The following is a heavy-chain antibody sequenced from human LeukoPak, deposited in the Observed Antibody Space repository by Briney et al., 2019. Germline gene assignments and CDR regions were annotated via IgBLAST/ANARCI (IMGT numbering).Heavy chain of an antibody. CDR2: IYYSGST. J-gene: IGHJ4*02. Sequence: SETLSLTCTVSGGSISSYYWSWIRQPPGKGLEWIGYIYYSGSTNYNPSLKSRVTISVDTSKNQFSLKLSSGTAADTAVYYCAREPERPGIAAAALGYFDFWGQGTLVTVSS. D-gene: IGHD6-13*01. CDR3: AREPERPGIAAAALGYFDF. CDR1: GGSISSYY. V-gene: IGHV4-59*01.